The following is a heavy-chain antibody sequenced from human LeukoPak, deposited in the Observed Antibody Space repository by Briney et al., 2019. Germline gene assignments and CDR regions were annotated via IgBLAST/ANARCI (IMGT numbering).Heavy chain of an antibody. V-gene: IGHV4-61*01. D-gene: IGHD1-26*01. CDR1: GGSVSSGSYY. J-gene: IGHJ4*02. Sequence: SETLSLTCTVSGGSVSSGSYYWSWIRQPPGKGLEWIGYIYYSGSTNCNPSLKSRVTISVDTSKNQFSLKLSSVTAADTAVYYCARERGVGATIFDYWGQGTLVTVSS. CDR3: ARERGVGATIFDY. CDR2: IYYSGST.